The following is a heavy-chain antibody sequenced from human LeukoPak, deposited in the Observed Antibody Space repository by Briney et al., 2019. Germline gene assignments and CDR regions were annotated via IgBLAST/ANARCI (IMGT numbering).Heavy chain of an antibody. J-gene: IGHJ4*02. CDR2: ISGNGGST. Sequence: GGSLRLSCAASGFTFSTYAMSWVRQAPGRGLEWVSVISGNGGSTNYADSVKGRFTISRDNSKNTAYLQMNSLRVEDTAVYYCAKEIGAAVYFDYWSQGTLVTVSS. CDR3: AKEIGAAVYFDY. CDR1: GFTFSTYA. V-gene: IGHV3-23*01. D-gene: IGHD6-25*01.